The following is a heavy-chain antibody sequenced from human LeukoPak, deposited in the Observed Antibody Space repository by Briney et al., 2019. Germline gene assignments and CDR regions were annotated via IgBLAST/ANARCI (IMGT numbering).Heavy chain of an antibody. CDR2: IYTSGST. J-gene: IGHJ5*02. CDR1: GGSISSYY. CDR3: ARDEITIEGSSLFDP. V-gene: IGHV4-4*07. Sequence: SETLSLTCTVPGGSISSYYWSWIRQPAGKGLEWIGRIYTSGSTNYNPSLKSRVTMSVDTSKNQFSLKLSSVTAADTAVYYCARDEITIEGSSLFDPWGQGTLVTVSS. D-gene: IGHD1-26*01.